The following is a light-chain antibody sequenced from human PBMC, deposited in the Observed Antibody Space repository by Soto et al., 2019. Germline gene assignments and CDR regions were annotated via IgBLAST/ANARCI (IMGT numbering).Light chain of an antibody. CDR2: EVS. V-gene: IGLV2-14*01. CDR3: STYINSITFVI. J-gene: IGLJ2*01. Sequence: QSALTQPASVSGSPGQSITISCTGTSSDVGAYNYIPWYQQHPGKAPKLMIYEVSNRPSGVSTRFSGSKSGNTASLTISGLKAEDEGDYYCSTYINSITFVIFGGGTKLTVL. CDR1: SSDVGAYNY.